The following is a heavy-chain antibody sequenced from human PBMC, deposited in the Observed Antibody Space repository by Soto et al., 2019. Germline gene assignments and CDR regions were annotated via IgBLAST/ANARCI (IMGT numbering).Heavy chain of an antibody. CDR1: GGSISSSSYY. CDR3: ATFYGDYTENTKY. CDR2: IYYSGST. J-gene: IGHJ4*02. V-gene: IGHV4-39*01. D-gene: IGHD4-17*01. Sequence: QLQLQESGPGLVKPSETLSLTCTVSGGSISSSSYYWGWIRQPPGKGLEWIGSIYYSGSTYYNPSLKSRVTISVDTSKNQFSLKLSSVTAADTAVYYCATFYGDYTENTKYWGQGTLVTVSS.